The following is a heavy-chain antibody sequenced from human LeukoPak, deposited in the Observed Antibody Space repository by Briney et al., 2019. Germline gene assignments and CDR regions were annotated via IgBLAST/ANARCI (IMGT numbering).Heavy chain of an antibody. CDR1: GYTFIDYD. CDR3: ARGGIQVSGIDEFDY. CDR2: IGIRGDT. V-gene: IGHV3-13*01. J-gene: IGHJ4*02. D-gene: IGHD6-19*01. Sequence: GGSLRLSYAASGYTFIDYDMHWVRQVIGKGLEWVSAIGIRGDTHYSGSVKGRFTISRENAESSLYLQMNSLRAEDTAVYYCARGGIQVSGIDEFDYWGQGPLVTVPS.